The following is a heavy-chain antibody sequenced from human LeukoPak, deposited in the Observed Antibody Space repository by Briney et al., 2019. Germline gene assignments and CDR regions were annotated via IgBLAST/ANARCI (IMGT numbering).Heavy chain of an antibody. CDR3: ARRGGMSSGRSFDH. CDR1: GFDFNYYD. D-gene: IGHD3-16*01. J-gene: IGHJ4*02. V-gene: IGHV3-21*01. Sequence: PGGSLRLSCVGSGFDFNYYDINWVRQAPGKGLEWVSSISSRGSYIYFADSAKGRFTISRDNANGSVFLHMTSLRPEDTAVYYCARRGGMSSGRSFDHWGQGTLVTVSS. CDR2: ISSRGSYI.